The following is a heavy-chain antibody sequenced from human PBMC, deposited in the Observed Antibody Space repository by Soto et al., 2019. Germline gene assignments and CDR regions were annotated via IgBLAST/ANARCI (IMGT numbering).Heavy chain of an antibody. CDR2: IGGRGGST. V-gene: IGHV3-23*01. Sequence: GGSLRLSCAASGFTFSSHAMGWVRQAPGKGLEWVSGIGGRGGSTDYADSVKGRFTVSRDNSKNTLYLQMNSLRAEDTAVYYCAKTAEAVAGTVYGYWGQGILVTVSS. CDR3: AKTAEAVAGTVYGY. D-gene: IGHD6-19*01. J-gene: IGHJ4*02. CDR1: GFTFSSHA.